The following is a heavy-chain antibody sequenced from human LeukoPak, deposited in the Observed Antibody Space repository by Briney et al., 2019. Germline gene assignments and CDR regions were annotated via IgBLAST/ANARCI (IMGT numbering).Heavy chain of an antibody. CDR3: AKVVEVVTAIFDY. CDR1: GFTFSSYG. J-gene: IGHJ4*02. CDR2: IRYDGSNK. Sequence: PGGSLRLSCAASGFTFSSYGMHWVRQAPGKGLEWVAFIRYDGSNKYYADSVKGRFTISRDNSKNTLYLQMNSLRAEDTAVYYCAKVVEVVTAIFDYWGQGTLVTVSS. V-gene: IGHV3-30*02. D-gene: IGHD2-21*02.